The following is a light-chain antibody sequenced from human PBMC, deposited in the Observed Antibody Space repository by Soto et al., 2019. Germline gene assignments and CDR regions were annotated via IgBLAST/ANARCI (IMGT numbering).Light chain of an antibody. CDR1: SSNIGAGYD. CDR3: QSYDRSLSGSV. J-gene: IGLJ2*01. Sequence: QSVLTQPPSVSGAPGQRVTISCTGSSSNIGAGYDVRWYQQLPGTAPKLLIYGNSNRPSGVPDRFSGSKSDTSVSLAITGLQAEDEADYYCQSYDRSLSGSVFGGGTKVTVL. V-gene: IGLV1-40*01. CDR2: GNS.